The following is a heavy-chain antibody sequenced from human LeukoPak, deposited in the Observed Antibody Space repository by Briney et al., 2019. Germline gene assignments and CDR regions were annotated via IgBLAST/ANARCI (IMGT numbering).Heavy chain of an antibody. CDR2: INSDGSST. D-gene: IGHD1-26*01. CDR3: ARGRNGSYDY. J-gene: IGHJ4*02. CDR1: GFTFSSYW. Sequence: PGGSLRLSCAASGFTFSSYWMHWVRQAPGKGLVWVSGINSDGSSTSYADSVKGRFNISRDNAKNTAYLQMNSLRADDTAVYYCARGRNGSYDYWGQGTLVTVSS. V-gene: IGHV3-74*01.